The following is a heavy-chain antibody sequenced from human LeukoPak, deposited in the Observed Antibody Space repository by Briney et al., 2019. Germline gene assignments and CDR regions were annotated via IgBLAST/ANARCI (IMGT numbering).Heavy chain of an antibody. J-gene: IGHJ4*02. CDR2: IYTSGST. CDR3: ARVSYEAGRIHYFDY. CDR1: GGSISTGSYY. V-gene: IGHV4-61*02. Sequence: SETLSLTCTVSGGSISTGSYYWSWIRQPAGKGLEWIGGIYTSGSTNYNPSLKSRVTISVDTSKNQFSLKLTSVTAADTAIYYCARVSYEAGRIHYFDYWGQGTLVTVSS. D-gene: IGHD2-8*01.